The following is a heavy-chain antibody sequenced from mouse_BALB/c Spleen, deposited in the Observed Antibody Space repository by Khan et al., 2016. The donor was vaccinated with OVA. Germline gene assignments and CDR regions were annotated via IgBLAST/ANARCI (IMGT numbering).Heavy chain of an antibody. CDR2: IDPANGYP. D-gene: IGHD3-2*01. V-gene: IGHV14-3*02. J-gene: IGHJ3*01. CDR3: ARGTPRAAWFAY. Sequence: EVQLQESGAELVKPGASVTLSCAASGFNIKDTYMHWVKQRPEQGLEWIGRIDPANGYPKYDPKFLGKATITADTSSNTAYLQLSILTSEDTAVSYCARGTPRAAWFAYWGQGTLVTVSA. CDR1: GFNIKDTY.